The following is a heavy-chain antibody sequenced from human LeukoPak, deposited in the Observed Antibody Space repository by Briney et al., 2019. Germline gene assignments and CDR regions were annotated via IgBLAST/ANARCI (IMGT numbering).Heavy chain of an antibody. V-gene: IGHV3-23*01. CDR2: IGTTGAGT. J-gene: IGHJ5*02. CDR3: AKGGSSSWYLPMDWFDP. Sequence: GGSLRLSCDASGFTFTSYVMSWVRQAPGKGLEWVSTIGTTGAGTYYAVSVKGRFTISRDNSKNTLYLQMNSLRAEDTAVYYCAKGGSSSWYLPMDWFDPWGQGTLVTVSS. CDR1: GFTFTSYV. D-gene: IGHD6-13*01.